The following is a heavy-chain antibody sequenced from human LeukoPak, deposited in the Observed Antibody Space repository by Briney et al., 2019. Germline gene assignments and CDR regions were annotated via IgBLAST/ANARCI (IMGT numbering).Heavy chain of an antibody. J-gene: IGHJ6*03. D-gene: IGHD3-3*01. CDR2: IYYSGST. V-gene: IGHV4-39*01. CDR1: GGSISSSSYY. Sequence: SQTLSLTCTVSGGSISSSSYYWGWIRQPPGKGLEWIGSIYYSGSTYYNPSLKSRVTISVDTSKNQFSLKLSSVTAADTAVYYCARAIRDFWSGYYDYYYYYMDVWGKGTTVTVSS. CDR3: ARAIRDFWSGYYDYYYYYMDV.